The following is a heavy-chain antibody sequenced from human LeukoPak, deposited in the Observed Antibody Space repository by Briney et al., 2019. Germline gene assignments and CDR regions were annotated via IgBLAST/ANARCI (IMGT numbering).Heavy chain of an antibody. CDR3: ARDFGSGGCSYGCPFY. J-gene: IGHJ4*02. CDR1: GGTFSSYA. Sequence: ASVKVSCKASGGTFSSYAISWVRQAPGQGLAWMGRIIPILGIANYAQKFQGRVTITADKSTGTAYMELSSLRSEDTAVYYCARDFGSGGCSYGCPFYWGQGTLVTVSS. V-gene: IGHV1-69*04. CDR2: IIPILGIA. D-gene: IGHD5-18*01.